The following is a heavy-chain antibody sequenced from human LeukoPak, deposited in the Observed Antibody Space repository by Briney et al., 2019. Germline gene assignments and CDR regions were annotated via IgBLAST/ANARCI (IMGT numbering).Heavy chain of an antibody. V-gene: IGHV4-59*08. J-gene: IGHJ4*02. CDR3: ASENCSGTSCSSFDY. Sequence: PSETLSLTCTVSGGSISSYYWSWIRQPPGKGLEWIGYIYYSGRTKYNPSLKSRVTISVDTSKNQFSLRLSSVTAADTAVYYCASENCSGTSCSSFDYWGQGTLVTVSS. CDR1: GGSISSYY. D-gene: IGHD2-2*01. CDR2: IYYSGRT.